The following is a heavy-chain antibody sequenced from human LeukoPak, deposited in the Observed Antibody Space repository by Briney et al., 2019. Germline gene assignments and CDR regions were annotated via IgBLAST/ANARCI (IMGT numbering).Heavy chain of an antibody. V-gene: IGHV4-31*03. CDR3: ARDLLTWFGDLRGGFDP. CDR1: GGSISSGGYY. J-gene: IGHJ5*02. Sequence: PSETLSLTCTVSGGSISSGGYYWSWIRQHPGKGLEWIGYIYYSGSTYYNPSLKSRVTISVDTSKNQFSLKLSSVTAADTAVYYCARDLLTWFGDLRGGFDPWGQGTLVTVSS. D-gene: IGHD3-10*01. CDR2: IYYSGST.